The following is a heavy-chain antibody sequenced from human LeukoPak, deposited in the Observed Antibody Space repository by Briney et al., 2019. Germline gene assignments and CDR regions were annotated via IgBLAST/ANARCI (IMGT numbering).Heavy chain of an antibody. Sequence: PSETLSLTCTVAGGSISTYYWSWIRQTPGKGLEWIGHISNGNTDYNPSLKSRVTISADTSKNQFSLRLTSVTAADTAVYYCARDKAHSYGRYFDPWGQGALVIVSS. CDR1: GGSISTYY. V-gene: IGHV4-59*01. D-gene: IGHD5-18*01. J-gene: IGHJ5*02. CDR2: ISNGNT. CDR3: ARDKAHSYGRYFDP.